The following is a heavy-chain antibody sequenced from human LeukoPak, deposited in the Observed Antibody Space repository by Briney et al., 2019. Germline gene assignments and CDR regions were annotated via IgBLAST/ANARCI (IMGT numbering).Heavy chain of an antibody. V-gene: IGHV4-59*01. CDR1: GGSISSYY. D-gene: IGHD1-26*01. J-gene: IGHJ6*02. CDR2: IYYSGST. CDR3: ARDRAGATRAYYNGMDV. Sequence: SETLSLICTVPGGSISSYYWSWIRQPPGKGLEWIGYIYYSGSTNYNPSLKSRVTISVDTSKNQFSLKLSSVTAADTAVYYCARDRAGATRAYYNGMDVWGQGTTVTVSS.